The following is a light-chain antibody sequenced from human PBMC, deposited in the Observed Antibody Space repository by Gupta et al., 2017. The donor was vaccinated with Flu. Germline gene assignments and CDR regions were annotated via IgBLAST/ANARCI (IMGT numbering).Light chain of an antibody. J-gene: IGKJ1*01. CDR3: QQYHGNSRV. Sequence: DIQMILSPSTLSASVGDRVTITCRASESISIWLAWYQQKPGKAPKILIYKASNLESGVPARFSGSGSGTEFTLTISSLQPDDFATYDCQQYHGNSRVFGQGTRVEIK. V-gene: IGKV1-5*03. CDR2: KAS. CDR1: ESISIW.